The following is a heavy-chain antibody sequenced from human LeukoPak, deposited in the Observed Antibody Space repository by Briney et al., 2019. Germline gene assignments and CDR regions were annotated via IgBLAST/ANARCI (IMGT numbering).Heavy chain of an antibody. Sequence: ASVKVSCKASGYAFTSYAMNWVRQAPGQGLEWMGWISAYNGNTNYAQKLQGRVTMTTDTSTSTAYMELRSLRSDDTAVHYCARSLSSEYYYDSSGYYYMDVWGKGTTVTVSS. CDR1: GYAFTSYA. V-gene: IGHV1-18*01. CDR2: ISAYNGNT. CDR3: ARSLSSEYYYDSSGYYYMDV. D-gene: IGHD3-22*01. J-gene: IGHJ6*03.